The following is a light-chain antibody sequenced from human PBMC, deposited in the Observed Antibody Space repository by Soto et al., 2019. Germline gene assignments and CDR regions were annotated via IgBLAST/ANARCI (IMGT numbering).Light chain of an antibody. Sequence: EIVLTQSPGTLSLSPGERATLSCRASQSVSSSYLAWYQQKPGQAPSLLIYGASGRATGIPDRFSGSGSGTDFTLTISRLEPEDLAVYYCQPYGSSHPVTFGQGTRLEIK. V-gene: IGKV3-20*01. J-gene: IGKJ5*01. CDR3: QPYGSSHPVT. CDR2: GAS. CDR1: QSVSSSY.